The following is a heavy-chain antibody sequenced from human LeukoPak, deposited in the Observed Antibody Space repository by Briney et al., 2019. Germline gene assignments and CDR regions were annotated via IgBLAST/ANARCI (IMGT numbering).Heavy chain of an antibody. V-gene: IGHV3-7*01. J-gene: IGHJ4*02. CDR2: IKQDGSEK. D-gene: IGHD4/OR15-4a*01. CDR3: ARVFGAGYSDY. CDR1: EFTFSGYW. Sequence: GGSLRLSCAASEFTFSGYWMSWVRQAPGKGLEWVASIKQDGSEKYCVDSVKGRVTISRDNAKNSLYLQMNSLRAEDTAVYYCARVFGAGYSDYWGQGTLVTVSS.